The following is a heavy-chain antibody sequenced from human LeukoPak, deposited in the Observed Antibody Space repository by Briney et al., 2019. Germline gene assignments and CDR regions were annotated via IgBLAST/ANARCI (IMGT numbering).Heavy chain of an antibody. J-gene: IGHJ4*02. Sequence: SETLSLTCTVSGGSISSSSYYWGWIRQPPGKGLEWIGSIYYSGSTYYNPSLKSRVTISVDTSKNQFSLKLSSVTAADTAVYYCARLQAWGPVDYWGQGTLVTVSS. V-gene: IGHV4-39*07. CDR1: GGSISSSSYY. CDR2: IYYSGST. D-gene: IGHD7-27*01. CDR3: ARLQAWGPVDY.